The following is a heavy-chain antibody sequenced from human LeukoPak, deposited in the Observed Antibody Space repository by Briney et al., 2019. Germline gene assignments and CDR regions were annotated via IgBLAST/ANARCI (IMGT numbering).Heavy chain of an antibody. Sequence: SETLSLTCTVSGGSISYYYWSWIRQSPGKGLEWIGYIYYNGSTNYNPSLKSRVTISVDMSKDQFSLKVTSVTAADTAIYYCARKGGHFDYWGQGTLVTVSS. CDR1: GGSISYYY. CDR2: IYYNGST. D-gene: IGHD2-15*01. J-gene: IGHJ4*02. CDR3: ARKGGHFDY. V-gene: IGHV4-59*01.